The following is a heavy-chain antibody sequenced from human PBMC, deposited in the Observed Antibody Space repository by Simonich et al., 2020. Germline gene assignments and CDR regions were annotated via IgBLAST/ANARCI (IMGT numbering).Heavy chain of an antibody. D-gene: IGHD5-12*01. CDR1: ENTITGPY. Sequence: QVQLVQSGAEVKKPGASVTVSCKASENTITGPYMQWGQQAPGQGLEWMGWINPNSGGKNYAQKLQGRLTLTRDTSNSTAYLELSRLRSEDTAVYYCASSKLATIDYWGQGTLVNVSS. V-gene: IGHV1-2*02. CDR3: ASSKLATIDY. J-gene: IGHJ4*02. CDR2: INPNSGGK.